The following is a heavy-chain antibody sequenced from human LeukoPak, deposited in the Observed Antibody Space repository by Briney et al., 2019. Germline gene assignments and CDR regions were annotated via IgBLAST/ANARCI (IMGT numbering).Heavy chain of an antibody. CDR1: GGSISSYY. V-gene: IGHV4-59*01. CDR3: ARGGYDFWSGYPGYFDY. D-gene: IGHD3-3*01. Sequence: SETLSLTCTVSGGSISSYYGSWIRQPPGKGLEWIGYIYYSGSTNYNPSLKSRVTISVDTSKNQFSLKLSSVTAADTAVYYCARGGYDFWSGYPGYFDYWGQGTLVTVSS. CDR2: IYYSGST. J-gene: IGHJ4*02.